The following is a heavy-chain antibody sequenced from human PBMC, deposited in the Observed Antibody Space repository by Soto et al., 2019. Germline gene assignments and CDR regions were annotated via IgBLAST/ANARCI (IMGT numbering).Heavy chain of an antibody. CDR2: ISGSGDST. CDR3: AKGSRYYYYYGMDV. V-gene: IGHV3-23*01. Sequence: EVQLLESGGGLVQPGGSLRLSCAASGFTFSSYAMSWVRQAPGKGLEWVSAISGSGDSTYYADSVKGRFTISRDNSKNTLYLQMNSLRAEDTAVYYCAKGSRYYYYYGMDVWGQGTTVTVSS. CDR1: GFTFSSYA. J-gene: IGHJ6*02.